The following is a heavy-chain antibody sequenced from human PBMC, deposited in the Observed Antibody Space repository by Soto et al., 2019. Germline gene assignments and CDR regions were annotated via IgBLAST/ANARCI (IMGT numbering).Heavy chain of an antibody. Sequence: QVQLQQLGAGPLRPLETLSLTCGVSGGSFSGYYWAWIRQSPGKGLEWIGEINDRGSINSNPSLKSRVSISVDTSKNHYSLNLRSVTAADTAVYYCARESHDILTGPPWVWYFDLWGRGTLVT. CDR3: ARESHDILTGPPWVWYFDL. V-gene: IGHV4-34*01. CDR2: INDRGSI. J-gene: IGHJ2*01. D-gene: IGHD3-9*01. CDR1: GGSFSGYY.